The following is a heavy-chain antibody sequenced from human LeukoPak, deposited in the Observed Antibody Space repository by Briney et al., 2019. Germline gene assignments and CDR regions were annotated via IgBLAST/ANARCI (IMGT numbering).Heavy chain of an antibody. Sequence: PSETLSLTSTVSGGSISSYYWSWLRQPPGKGLEWIGYIYYSGSTNYNPSLESRVTISLDTSKNQFSLKLSSVTAADTAVYYCARSFAGGSGYSYFDYWGQGILVTVSS. V-gene: IGHV4-59*08. CDR2: IYYSGST. CDR3: ARSFAGGSGYSYFDY. D-gene: IGHD3-3*01. CDR1: GGSISSYY. J-gene: IGHJ4*02.